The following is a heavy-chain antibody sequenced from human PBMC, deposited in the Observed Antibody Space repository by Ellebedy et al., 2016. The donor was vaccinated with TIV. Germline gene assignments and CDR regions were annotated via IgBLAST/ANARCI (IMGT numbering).Heavy chain of an antibody. CDR3: ARPSYFSGGYFFDY. J-gene: IGHJ4*02. CDR2: INPNSGGT. Sequence: ASVKVSXXASGYPFSGYDIAWVRQAPGQGLEWMGWINPNSGGTNYAQKFQGRVTLTTATSTSTAYMELRSLTSDDTAVYYCARPSYFSGGYFFDYWGQGTLITVSS. V-gene: IGHV1-18*01. CDR1: GYPFSGYD. D-gene: IGHD3-10*01.